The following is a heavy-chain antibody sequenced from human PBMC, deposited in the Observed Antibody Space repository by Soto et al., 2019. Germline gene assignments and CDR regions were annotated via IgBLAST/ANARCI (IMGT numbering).Heavy chain of an antibody. CDR3: ARAGWFAEGYFDF. Sequence: GASVKVSFKASGFTFVMYAIHWVRQAPGQGLEWMAWINAGNGHTTYSQKFQGRVTITRDTSARTVYMELRSLRFEDTATYYCARAGWFAEGYFDFRGQGTPVTVSS. D-gene: IGHD3-10*01. J-gene: IGHJ4*02. V-gene: IGHV1-3*01. CDR1: GFTFVMYA. CDR2: INAGNGHT.